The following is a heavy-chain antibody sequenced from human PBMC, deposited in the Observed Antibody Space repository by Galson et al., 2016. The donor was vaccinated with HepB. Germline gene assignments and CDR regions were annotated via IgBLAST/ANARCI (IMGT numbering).Heavy chain of an antibody. Sequence: SLRLSCATSGFTFGSYAMHWVRQAPGKGLEWVAVISYDGGQKYYADSVEGRFTFSRDNSKNTLYLQMNSLRAEDTAGYYCTRDGDRRAFDIWGQGTMVTVSS. J-gene: IGHJ3*02. V-gene: IGHV3-30-3*01. CDR2: ISYDGGQK. CDR3: TRDGDRRAFDI. D-gene: IGHD2-21*01. CDR1: GFTFGSYA.